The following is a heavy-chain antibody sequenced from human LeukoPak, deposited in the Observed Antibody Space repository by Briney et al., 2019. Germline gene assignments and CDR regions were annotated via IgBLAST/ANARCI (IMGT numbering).Heavy chain of an antibody. CDR2: ISSSSSYI. CDR3: ARDIVVVPAAIARGYCYGMDV. J-gene: IGHJ6*02. D-gene: IGHD2-2*01. V-gene: IGHV3-21*01. Sequence: GGSLRLSCAASGFTFSSYSMNWVRQAPGKGLEWVSSISSSSSYIYYADSVKGRFTISRDNAKNSLYLQMNSLRAEDTAVYYCARDIVVVPAAIARGYCYGMDVWGQGTTVTVSS. CDR1: GFTFSSYS.